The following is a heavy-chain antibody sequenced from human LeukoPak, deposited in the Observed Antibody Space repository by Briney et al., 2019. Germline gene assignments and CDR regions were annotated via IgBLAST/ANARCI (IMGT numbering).Heavy chain of an antibody. D-gene: IGHD1-20*01. V-gene: IGHV4-59*01. CDR3: ARDDNWNGGYAFDI. Sequence: SETLSLTCTVSGGSISSYYWSWIRQPPGKGLEWIGYIYYSGSTNYNPSLKSRVTISVDTSKNQFSLKLSSVTAADTAVYYCARDDNWNGGYAFDIWGRGTMVTVSS. J-gene: IGHJ3*02. CDR1: GGSISSYY. CDR2: IYYSGST.